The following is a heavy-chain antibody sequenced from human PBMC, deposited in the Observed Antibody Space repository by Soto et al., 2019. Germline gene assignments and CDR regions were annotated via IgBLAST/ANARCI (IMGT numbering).Heavy chain of an antibody. J-gene: IGHJ4*02. V-gene: IGHV1-58*01. CDR3: ATRSPAFDY. CDR1: GFTFSKSS. CDR2: VVVGSDNT. Sequence: SVKVSCKTSGFTFSKSSVQWMRQARGQRLEWIGWVVVGSDNTRYAQNFQDRVTITRDMSTSTSYMELSSLTSEDTAVYFCATRSPAFDYWGQGTLVTVSS.